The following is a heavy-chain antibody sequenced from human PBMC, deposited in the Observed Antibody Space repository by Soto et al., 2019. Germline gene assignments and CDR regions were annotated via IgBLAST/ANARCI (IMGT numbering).Heavy chain of an antibody. D-gene: IGHD3-10*01. CDR2: IIPIFGTA. J-gene: IGHJ6*02. CDR3: ARGHLPFGPLYYGMDV. CDR1: GGTFSSYA. Sequence: SVKVSCKASGGTFSSYAISWVRQAPGQGLEWMGGIIPIFGTANYAQKFQGRVTITADKSTSTAYVELSSLRSEDTAVYYCARGHLPFGPLYYGMDVWGQGTTVTVSS. V-gene: IGHV1-69*06.